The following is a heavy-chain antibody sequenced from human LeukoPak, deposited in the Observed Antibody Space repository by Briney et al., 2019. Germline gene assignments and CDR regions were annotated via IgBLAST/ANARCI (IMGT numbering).Heavy chain of an antibody. D-gene: IGHD3-22*01. V-gene: IGHV1-18*01. J-gene: IGHJ4*02. CDR1: GYTFTSYG. CDR2: ISAYNGNT. Sequence: ASVKVSCKACGYTFTSYGISWVRQAPGQGLEWMGWISAYNGNTNYAQKLQGRVTMTTDTSTSTAYMELRSLRSDDTAVYYCARDNGPTYYYDSSGSSGVDYWGQGTLVTVSS. CDR3: ARDNGPTYYYDSSGSSGVDY.